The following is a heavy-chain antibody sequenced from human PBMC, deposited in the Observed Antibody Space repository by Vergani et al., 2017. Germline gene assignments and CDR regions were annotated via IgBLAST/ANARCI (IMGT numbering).Heavy chain of an antibody. CDR3: ARDGMIVAPDAFDI. CDR1: GGSISSYY. D-gene: IGHD3-22*01. CDR2: IYYSGST. V-gene: IGHV4-59*01. J-gene: IGHJ3*02. Sequence: QVQLQESGPGLVKPSETLSLTCTVSGGSISSYYWSWIRQPPGKGLEWIGYIYYSGSTNSNPSLKSRVTISVDTSKNQFSLKLSSLTAADTAVYYCARDGMIVAPDAFDIWGQGTMVTVSS.